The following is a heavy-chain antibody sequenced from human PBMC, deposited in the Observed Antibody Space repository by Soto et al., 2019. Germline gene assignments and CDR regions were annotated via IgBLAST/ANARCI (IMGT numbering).Heavy chain of an antibody. CDR1: GFTFSSYA. Sequence: PGGSLRLSCAASGFTFSSYAMSWVRQAPGKGLEWVSAISGSGGSTYYADSVKGRFTISRDNSKNTLYLQMNSLRAEDTAVYYCAKDQRVVGQWLAPPSYHYYGMDVWGKGPTVTVPS. J-gene: IGHJ6*04. V-gene: IGHV3-23*01. CDR3: AKDQRVVGQWLAPPSYHYYGMDV. CDR2: ISGSGGST. D-gene: IGHD6-19*01.